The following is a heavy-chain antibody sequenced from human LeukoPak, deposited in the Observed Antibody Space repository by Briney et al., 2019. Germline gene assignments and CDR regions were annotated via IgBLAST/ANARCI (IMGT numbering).Heavy chain of an antibody. J-gene: IGHJ4*02. CDR2: INPSGGST. CDR3: ARARRFGVVINCFDY. V-gene: IGHV1-46*01. D-gene: IGHD3-3*01. Sequence: ASVKVSCKASGYTFTSYYMHWVRQAPGQGLEWMGIINPSGGSTSYAQKFQGRVTMTRDTSTSTVYMELSSLRSEDTAVYYCARARRFGVVINCFDYWGQGTLVTVSS. CDR1: GYTFTSYY.